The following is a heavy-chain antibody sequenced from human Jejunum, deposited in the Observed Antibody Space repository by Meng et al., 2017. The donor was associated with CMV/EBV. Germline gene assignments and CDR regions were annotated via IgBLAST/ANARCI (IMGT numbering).Heavy chain of an antibody. V-gene: IGHV4-30-4*01. J-gene: IGHJ4*02. CDR2: IHHSGSA. CDR1: GGSMSSGNSY. CDR3: ASFDHIPRRNYFDY. D-gene: IGHD2-21*01. Sequence: QWDLQGAGPGLVGPSQTLSLTCHVSGGSMSSGNSYWSWIRQPPGKGLEWIGYIHHSGSAYYNPSLKSRVSISVDTSKNQFSLNLNSMTAADTAVYYCASFDHIPRRNYFDYWGQGTLVTVSS.